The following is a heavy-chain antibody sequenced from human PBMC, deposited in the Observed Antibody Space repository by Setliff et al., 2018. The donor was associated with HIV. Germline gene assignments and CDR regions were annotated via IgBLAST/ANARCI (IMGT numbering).Heavy chain of an antibody. D-gene: IGHD5-12*01. J-gene: IGHJ4*02. Sequence: SETLSLTCAVYGGSLSDYSWSWIRQPPGKGLEWIGEISYSGSTNYNPSLKSRVTISIDTSKNQFSLRLTSVTAADTAVYYCAKSPGFSGYGGSGWGQGTLVTVSS. CDR1: GGSLSDYS. CDR2: ISYSGST. V-gene: IGHV4-34*01. CDR3: AKSPGFSGYGGSG.